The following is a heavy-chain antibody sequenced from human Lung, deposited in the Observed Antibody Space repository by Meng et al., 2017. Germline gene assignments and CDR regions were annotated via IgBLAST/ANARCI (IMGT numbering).Heavy chain of an antibody. D-gene: IGHD1-7*01. J-gene: IGHJ4*02. CDR3: ARDGGNYDFDY. CDR2: IIPSSGDA. V-gene: IGHV1-2*06. CDR1: GYTFIDAY. Sequence: QVQVVQFGAEVKKPGASVKLSGRASGYTFIDAYVHWVRQAPGQGLEWMGRIIPSSGDANSAQKFLGRVTLTWDTSISTAYMELSSLRSDGTAIYYCARDGGNYDFDYWGQGTLVTVSS.